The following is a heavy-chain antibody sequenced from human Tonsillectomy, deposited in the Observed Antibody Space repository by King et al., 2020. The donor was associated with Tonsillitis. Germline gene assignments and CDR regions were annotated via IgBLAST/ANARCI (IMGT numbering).Heavy chain of an antibody. CDR2: ISGSATYI. V-gene: IGHV3-21*01. CDR3: AREEGEGFDY. D-gene: IGHD3-16*01. Sequence: VQLVESGGGLGKPGGSLRLSCAASGCTFSSYSMNWVRQAPGKGLEWVSSISGSATYIYYATSVKGRFTISRDNAKNSLYLQMNSLRAEDTAVYYCAREEGEGFDYWGQGTLVAVSS. CDR1: GCTFSSYS. J-gene: IGHJ4*02.